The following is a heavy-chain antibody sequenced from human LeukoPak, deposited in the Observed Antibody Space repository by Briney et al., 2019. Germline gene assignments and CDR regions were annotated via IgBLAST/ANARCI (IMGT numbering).Heavy chain of an antibody. CDR2: ISSSSTYI. J-gene: IGHJ4*02. CDR1: GFTFSDYS. Sequence: GGSLRLSCAASGFTFSDYSMNWVRQAPGKGLEWVSAISSSSTYIFYADSVKGRFTISRDNAKNSLYLQMSRLRAEDTAVYYCARDVSPCSAGSCASDYWGQGTQVTVSS. V-gene: IGHV3-21*01. CDR3: ARDVSPCSAGSCASDY. D-gene: IGHD2-15*01.